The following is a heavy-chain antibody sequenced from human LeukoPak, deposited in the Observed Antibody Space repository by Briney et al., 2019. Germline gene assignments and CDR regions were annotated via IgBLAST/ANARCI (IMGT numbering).Heavy chain of an antibody. CDR1: GGSISSSSYY. CDR2: IYTSGST. D-gene: IGHD3-22*01. CDR3: ASDLASSGYYGFLLFDI. Sequence: SETLSLTCTVSGGSISSSSYYWSWIRQPAGKGLEWIGRIYTSGSTNYNPSLKSRVTMSVDTSKNQFSLKLSSVTAADTAVYYCASDLASSGYYGFLLFDIWGQGTMVTVSS. J-gene: IGHJ3*02. V-gene: IGHV4-61*02.